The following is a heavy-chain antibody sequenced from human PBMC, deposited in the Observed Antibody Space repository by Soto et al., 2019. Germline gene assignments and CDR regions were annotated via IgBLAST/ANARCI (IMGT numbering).Heavy chain of an antibody. V-gene: IGHV3-23*01. Sequence: GGSLRLSCAASGFTFSSYAMSWVRQAPGKGLEWVSAISGSGGSTYYADSVKDRITISRDNSKNTLYLQMNSLRAEDTAVYYCAKLVVVAATSYYYMDVWGKGTTVTVSS. CDR2: ISGSGGST. CDR1: GFTFSSYA. J-gene: IGHJ6*03. CDR3: AKLVVVAATSYYYMDV. D-gene: IGHD2-15*01.